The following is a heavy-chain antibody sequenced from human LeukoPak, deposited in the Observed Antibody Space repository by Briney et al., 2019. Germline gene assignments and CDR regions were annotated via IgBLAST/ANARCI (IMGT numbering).Heavy chain of an antibody. Sequence: PGGSLRLSCAASGFTFSCYSMNWVRQAPGKGLEWVSSISSSSSYIYYADSVKGRFTISRDNAKNSLYLQMNSLRAEDTAVYYCARDPNSSQAATLFDYWGQGTLVTVSS. CDR2: ISSSSSYI. CDR3: ARDPNSSQAATLFDY. D-gene: IGHD6-13*01. CDR1: GFTFSCYS. J-gene: IGHJ4*02. V-gene: IGHV3-21*01.